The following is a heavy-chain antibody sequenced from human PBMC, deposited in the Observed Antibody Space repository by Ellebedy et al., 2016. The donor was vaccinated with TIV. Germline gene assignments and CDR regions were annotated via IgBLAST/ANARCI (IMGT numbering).Heavy chain of an antibody. Sequence: GESLKISCAASGFTVSSNYMTWVRQAPGKGLEWVSVIYGGGSTYYADSVKGRFTISRDNSKNTLYLQMNSLRAEDTAVYYCARGFSTYYYGSGRTDYWGQGTLVTVSS. CDR2: IYGGGST. CDR3: ARGFSTYYYGSGRTDY. CDR1: GFTVSSNY. D-gene: IGHD3-10*01. J-gene: IGHJ4*02. V-gene: IGHV3-66*01.